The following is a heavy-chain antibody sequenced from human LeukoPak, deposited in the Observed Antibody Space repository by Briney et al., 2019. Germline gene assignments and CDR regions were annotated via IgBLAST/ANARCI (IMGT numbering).Heavy chain of an antibody. V-gene: IGHV3-21*01. CDR2: ISSSSGSI. Sequence: GGSLRRSCAASGFTFSSYSMNGVRQAPGKGLEWVSSISSSSGSIYYADSVKGRFTISRDNAKNSLYLQMNSLRAEDTAVYYCARASGDIVETATMGSYWGQGTLVTVSS. D-gene: IGHD5-18*01. CDR1: GFTFSSYS. CDR3: ARASGDIVETATMGSY. J-gene: IGHJ4*02.